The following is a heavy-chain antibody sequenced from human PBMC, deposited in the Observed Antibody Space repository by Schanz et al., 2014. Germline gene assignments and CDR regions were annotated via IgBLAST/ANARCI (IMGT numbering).Heavy chain of an antibody. CDR1: GFTFSSYG. V-gene: IGHV3-30*02. J-gene: IGHJ5*01. Sequence: QVQLVESGGGVVQPGGSLRLSCAASGFTFSSYGMHWVRQAPGKGLEWVAFVRFDGSERYYVDSVKGRFTISRDDSKSTLHLQMNSLRAEDTALYYCAKDVYRGYYSVSSDSWGQGTLVTVSS. CDR3: AKDVYRGYYSVSSDS. CDR2: VRFDGSER. D-gene: IGHD5-12*01.